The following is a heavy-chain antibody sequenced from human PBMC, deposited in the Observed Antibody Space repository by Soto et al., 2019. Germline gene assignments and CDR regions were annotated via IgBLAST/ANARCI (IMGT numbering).Heavy chain of an antibody. D-gene: IGHD1-26*01. V-gene: IGHV3-15*01. CDR1: GFTFSNAW. J-gene: IGHJ6*02. CDR3: TTGMVGATRAYYYFGMDV. Sequence: EVQLVESGGGLVKPGGSLRLSCAASGFTFSNAWMSWVRQAPGKGLEWVGRIKSKTDGGTTDYAAPVKVRFTISREDSKRNVYLQMTRLKSEDTAVYYCTTGMVGATRAYYYFGMDVWGQGTTVTVSS. CDR2: IKSKTDGGTT.